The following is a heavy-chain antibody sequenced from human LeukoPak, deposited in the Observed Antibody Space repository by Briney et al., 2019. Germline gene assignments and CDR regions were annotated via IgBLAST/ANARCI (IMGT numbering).Heavy chain of an antibody. Sequence: PSETLSLTCTASVGSITSYYWSWIRQPPGKGLEWIGYIYYSGSTNYNPPLKSRVTISVDTSKNQFSLKLSSVTAADTAVYYCAGGYYGGNYWGQGTLVTVSS. D-gene: IGHD3-22*01. CDR1: VGSITSYY. CDR3: AGGYYGGNY. CDR2: IYYSGST. V-gene: IGHV4-59*08. J-gene: IGHJ4*02.